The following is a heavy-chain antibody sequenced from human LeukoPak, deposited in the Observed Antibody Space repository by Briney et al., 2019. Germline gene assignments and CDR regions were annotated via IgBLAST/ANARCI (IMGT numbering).Heavy chain of an antibody. CDR3: AGGQGWHFDL. D-gene: IGHD2-15*01. V-gene: IGHV3-7*01. J-gene: IGHJ2*01. CDR2: IKQDGSEE. CDR1: GITFSSLW. Sequence: GGSLRLSCAASGITFSSLWMSWFRQAPGKGLEWVAGIKQDGSEEHYVASVKGRFTISRDSTSLYLQMNSLRAEDTALYYCAGGQGWHFDLWGRGTLITVSS.